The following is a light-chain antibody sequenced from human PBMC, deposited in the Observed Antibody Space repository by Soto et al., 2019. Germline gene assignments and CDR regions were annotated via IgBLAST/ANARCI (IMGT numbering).Light chain of an antibody. V-gene: IGKV3-20*01. CDR2: GAS. Sequence: EIVLTQSPGTLSLSPGETATLSCRASQSIGSNYLAWYQQKPGQAPRLLISGASSRATGIPDRFSGSGSATDFTLTISRLEPEDFALYYCQHYGRSPITFGQGTRLEIK. CDR1: QSIGSNY. J-gene: IGKJ5*01. CDR3: QHYGRSPIT.